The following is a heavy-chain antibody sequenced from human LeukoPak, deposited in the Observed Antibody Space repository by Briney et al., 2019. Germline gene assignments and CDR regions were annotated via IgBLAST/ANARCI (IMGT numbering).Heavy chain of an antibody. CDR2: ISGSGGST. V-gene: IGHV3-23*01. D-gene: IGHD6-13*01. J-gene: IGHJ2*01. CDR1: GFTFSSYA. Sequence: PGGSLRLSCAASGFTFSSYAMSWVRQAPGKGLEWVSAISGSGGSTYYAGSVKGRFTISRDNSKNTLYLQMNSLRAEDTAVYYCAKSLKYSSSWYGWYFDLWGRGTLVTVSS. CDR3: AKSLKYSSSWYGWYFDL.